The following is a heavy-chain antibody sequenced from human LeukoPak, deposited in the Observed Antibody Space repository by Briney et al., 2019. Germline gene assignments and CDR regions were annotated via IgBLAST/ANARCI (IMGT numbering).Heavy chain of an antibody. CDR2: IKSKTDSGTT. V-gene: IGHV3-15*01. CDR1: GFTFSNAW. J-gene: IGHJ4*02. Sequence: GGSLRLSCAASGFTFSNAWMSWVRQAPGKGLEWVGRIKSKTDSGTTDYAAPVKGRFTISRDDSKNTLYLQMNSLKTEDTAVYYCTTIHYYDSSGYSADFDYWGQGTLVTVSS. CDR3: TTIHYYDSSGYSADFDY. D-gene: IGHD3-22*01.